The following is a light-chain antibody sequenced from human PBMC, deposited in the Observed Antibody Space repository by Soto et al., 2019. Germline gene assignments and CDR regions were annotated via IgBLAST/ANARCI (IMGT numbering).Light chain of an antibody. Sequence: DIVMTQSPGSLAVSLGERATLNCRSSQNILHSSNNRNYLAWYQHKPGQPPKLLIYWASTRQSGVPDRFSGSGSGADFTLTISSLQAEDVATYYCQQYYTSLLTFGGGTKVEMK. CDR3: QQYYTSLLT. J-gene: IGKJ4*01. V-gene: IGKV4-1*01. CDR2: WAS. CDR1: QNILHSSNNRNY.